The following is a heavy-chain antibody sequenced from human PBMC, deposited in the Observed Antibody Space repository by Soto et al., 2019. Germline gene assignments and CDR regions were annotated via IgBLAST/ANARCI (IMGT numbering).Heavy chain of an antibody. CDR1: AFSLSNARMG. J-gene: IGHJ4*02. D-gene: IGHD6-6*01. CDR2: IFSNDEK. V-gene: IGHV2-26*01. CDR3: ARISYSSSPFATPHFDY. Sequence: SGPTLVNPTETLTLTCTVSAFSLSNARMGVSWIRQPPGKALEWLAHIFSNDEKSYSTTLKSRLTISNDTSKSQVVLTMTNMYPVDTATYFCARISYSSSPFATPHFDYWGQGTLVTVS.